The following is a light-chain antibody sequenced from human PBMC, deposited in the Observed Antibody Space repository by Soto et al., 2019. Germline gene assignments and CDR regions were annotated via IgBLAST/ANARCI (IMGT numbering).Light chain of an antibody. CDR3: SSYAGSNIVV. V-gene: IGLV2-8*01. CDR2: EAS. Sequence: QSALTQPPSASGSPGQSVTISCTGTSSDVGGYNFVSWYQQHPGKAPKLMIYEASERPSGVPDRFSGSKSGNTASLTVSGLQAEDEADYYCSSYAGSNIVVFGGGTQLTVL. CDR1: SSDVGGYNF. J-gene: IGLJ2*01.